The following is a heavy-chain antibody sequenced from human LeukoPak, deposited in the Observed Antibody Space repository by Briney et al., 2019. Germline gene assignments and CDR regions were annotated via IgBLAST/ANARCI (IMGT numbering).Heavy chain of an antibody. J-gene: IGHJ4*02. D-gene: IGHD6-19*01. CDR1: GYTCTGYY. V-gene: IGHV1-2*02. CDR3: ARDMGRDNSGWYPYHDY. CDR2: INPSSGGT. Sequence: ASVKVSCKASGYTCTGYYMHWVRQAPGQGLEWMGWINPSSGGTKYAQKFQSRFPMTSDTSISTAYMELISLTADDTAVFYCARDMGRDNSGWYPYHDYWGQGTLVTVSS.